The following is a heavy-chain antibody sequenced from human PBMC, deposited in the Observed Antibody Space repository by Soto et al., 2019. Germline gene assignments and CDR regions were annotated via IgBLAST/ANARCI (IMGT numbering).Heavy chain of an antibody. CDR1: GYSFTNYY. CDR2: INPHGGNT. D-gene: IGHD5-12*01. CDR3: AGGSGYENLDY. Sequence: ASVKVSCKAPGYSFTNYYMQWVRLAPGQGLEWMGLINPHGGNTIYAQNFQGRVTMTRDTSTSTVYMELSSLRSDDTAVYYCAGGSGYENLDYWGQGTLVTVSS. J-gene: IGHJ4*02. V-gene: IGHV1-46*01.